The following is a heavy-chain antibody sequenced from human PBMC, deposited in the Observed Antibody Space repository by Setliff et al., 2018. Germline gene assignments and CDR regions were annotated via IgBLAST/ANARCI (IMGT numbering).Heavy chain of an antibody. J-gene: IGHJ4*02. CDR1: GGSLSNYY. V-gene: IGHV4-34*01. D-gene: IGHD3-3*01. CDR3: RFWDGYYKDY. Sequence: SETLSLTCTVYGGSLSNYYWSWVRQPPGKGPEWIVEINHSGITNYNPSLKGRVTISVDTSKNQLSLKVNSVTVADTAVYFCRFWDGYYKDYWGQGTLVTVSS. CDR2: INHSGIT.